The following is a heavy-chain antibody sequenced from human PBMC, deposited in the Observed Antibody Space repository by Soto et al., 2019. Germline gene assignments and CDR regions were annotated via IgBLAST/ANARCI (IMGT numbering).Heavy chain of an antibody. D-gene: IGHD1-26*01. Sequence: SETQSLTSTVSGVSISSYYWSWIRQPPGKGLEWIGYIYYSGSTNYNPSLKSRVTISVDTSKNQFSLKLSSVTAADTAVYYCARHGPFKWEPHYFDYWGQGTLVTVSS. CDR1: GVSISSYY. J-gene: IGHJ4*02. CDR2: IYYSGST. V-gene: IGHV4-59*08. CDR3: ARHGPFKWEPHYFDY.